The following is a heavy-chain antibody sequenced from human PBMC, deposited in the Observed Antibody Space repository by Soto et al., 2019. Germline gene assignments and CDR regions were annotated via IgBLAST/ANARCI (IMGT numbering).Heavy chain of an antibody. CDR1: GFTFSDYY. CDR3: ARDCSSSSCYGYFQH. D-gene: IGHD2-2*01. CDR2: ISGSGRTI. V-gene: IGHV3-11*01. Sequence: QVQLVESGGGLVKPGGSLRLSCAASGFTFSDYYMSWIRQAPGKGLEWASPISGSGRTIYFADSVKGRFTISRDNAKNSLYLQMTSLRADDTAVYYCARDCSSSSCYGYFQHWGQGTRVTVSS. J-gene: IGHJ1*01.